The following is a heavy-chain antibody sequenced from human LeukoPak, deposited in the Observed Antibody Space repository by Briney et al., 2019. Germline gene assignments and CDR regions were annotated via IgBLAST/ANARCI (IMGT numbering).Heavy chain of an antibody. J-gene: IGHJ4*02. CDR3: ARGLTGCSSTSCGY. Sequence: SETLCLTCAVYGGSFSGFYWSWIRQPPGKGLEWIGEIIHSGSTTYNTSLKSRVTISVDTSKTQFSLKLRSVTAADTAVYYCARGLTGCSSTSCGYWGQGTLVTVSS. CDR1: GGSFSGFY. V-gene: IGHV4-34*01. D-gene: IGHD2-2*01. CDR2: IIHSGST.